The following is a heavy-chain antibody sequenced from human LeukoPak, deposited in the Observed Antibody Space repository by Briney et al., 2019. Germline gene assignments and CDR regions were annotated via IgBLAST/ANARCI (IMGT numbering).Heavy chain of an antibody. J-gene: IGHJ3*02. CDR2: TYFKTKWSN. D-gene: IGHD3-3*02. CDR1: GDRVSSSGVA. V-gene: IGHV6-1*01. CDR3: ARGKHSAFDI. Sequence: SQTLSLTCALSGDRVSSSGVAWNWIRQSPSRGLEWLGRTYFKTKWSNDYAESVRSRLIINADTSKNQFSLQLNSVTPEDTAVYYCARGKHSAFDIWGQGTMVTVSS.